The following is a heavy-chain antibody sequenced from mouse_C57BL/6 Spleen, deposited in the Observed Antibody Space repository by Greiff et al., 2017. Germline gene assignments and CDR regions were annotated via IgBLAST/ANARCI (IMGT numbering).Heavy chain of an antibody. CDR2: INPSSGYT. V-gene: IGHV1-4*01. J-gene: IGHJ4*01. CDR1: GYTFTSYT. Sequence: QVQLQQSGAELARPGASVKMSCKASGYTFTSYTMHWVKQRPGQGLEWIGYINPSSGYTKYNQKFKDKATLTADKSSSTTYMQLSSLTSEDSAVYYSASLYGSSYDYAMDYWGQGTSVTVSS. CDR3: ASLYGSSYDYAMDY. D-gene: IGHD1-1*01.